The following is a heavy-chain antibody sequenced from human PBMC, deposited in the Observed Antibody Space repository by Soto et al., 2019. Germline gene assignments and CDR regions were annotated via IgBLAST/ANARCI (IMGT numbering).Heavy chain of an antibody. Sequence: GGSLRLSCAASEFTFSNAWMSWVRQAPGKGLEWVGRIKSKNDGGTTDYAAAVKGRLTISRDDSKNTLYLQMNSLKTEDTAVYYCTTDRGGKGFDYWGQGTLVTVSS. D-gene: IGHD2-15*01. V-gene: IGHV3-15*01. J-gene: IGHJ4*02. CDR2: IKSKNDGGTT. CDR1: EFTFSNAW. CDR3: TTDRGGKGFDY.